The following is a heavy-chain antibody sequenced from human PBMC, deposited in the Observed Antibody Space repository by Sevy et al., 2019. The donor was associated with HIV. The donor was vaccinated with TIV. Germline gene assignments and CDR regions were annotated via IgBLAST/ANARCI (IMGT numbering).Heavy chain of an antibody. D-gene: IGHD3-22*01. V-gene: IGHV3-48*03. CDR1: GFRFSSYE. J-gene: IGHJ3*01. Sequence: GGSLRLSCAASGFRFSSYEMNWVRQAPGKGLEWVASISNSGTNIYYSDSVRGRFTISRDTAKNSLYLQMNSLRADDTAVYYCAKALNPALESMIEVIFRSLKGFDVWGQGTMVTVSS. CDR2: ISNSGTNI. CDR3: AKALNPALESMIEVIFRSLKGFDV.